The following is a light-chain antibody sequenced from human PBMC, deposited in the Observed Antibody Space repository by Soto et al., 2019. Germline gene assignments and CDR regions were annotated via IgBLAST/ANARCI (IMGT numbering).Light chain of an antibody. Sequence: DIQMTQSPSSLSASVGDRVSITCRASQIIGTYLNWYQQKPGKAPNLLVHAASSLQSGVPSRVSGSGSGTDFTLTISSLQPEDFATYYCQQSYSTPRTFGQGTKVDIK. CDR1: QIIGTY. CDR3: QQSYSTPRT. V-gene: IGKV1-39*01. J-gene: IGKJ1*01. CDR2: AAS.